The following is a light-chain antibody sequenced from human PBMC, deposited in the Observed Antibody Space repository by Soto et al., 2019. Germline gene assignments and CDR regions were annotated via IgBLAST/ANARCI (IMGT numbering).Light chain of an antibody. CDR1: QSINSNN. J-gene: IGKJ4*01. Sequence: EIVLTQSPGTLSLSPGERATLSCRAAQSINSNNLAWYQQRPGQGPRLLIYGASTRATGIPDRFSGSGSGTDFTLTITRVEPEDFAMYYCQQYGSPALSFDGGTKVEI. V-gene: IGKV3-20*01. CDR3: QQYGSPALS. CDR2: GAS.